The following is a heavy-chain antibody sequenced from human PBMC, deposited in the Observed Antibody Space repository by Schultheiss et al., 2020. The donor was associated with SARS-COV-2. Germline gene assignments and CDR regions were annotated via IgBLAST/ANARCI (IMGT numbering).Heavy chain of an antibody. CDR2: INHSGST. CDR3: ARDGRKDIVVVPAAPRPYYYYYYGMDV. V-gene: IGHV4-34*01. J-gene: IGHJ6*02. Sequence: SETLSLTCAVSGGSFSGYYWSWIRQPPGKGLEWIGEINHSGSTNYNPSLKSRVTISVDTSKNQFSLKLSSVTAADTSVYYCARDGRKDIVVVPAAPRPYYYYYYGMDVWGQGTTVTVSS. D-gene: IGHD2-2*01. CDR1: GGSFSGYY.